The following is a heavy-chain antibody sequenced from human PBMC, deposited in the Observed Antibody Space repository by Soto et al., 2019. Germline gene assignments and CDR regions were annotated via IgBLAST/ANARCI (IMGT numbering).Heavy chain of an antibody. CDR2: IYYSATTNYIGTT. Sequence: QVQLQESGPGLVKPSETLSLTCTVSGGSIASYYWSWIRQSPGEGLEWIGYIYYSATTNYIGTTNYHPSLKSRLTISLDTSKNQFPLQLSSVTASDAAVYFWATGRFYYGSKYWGQGPLVTVSS. D-gene: IGHD3-10*01. V-gene: IGHV4-59*01. CDR3: ATGRFYYGSKY. J-gene: IGHJ4*02. CDR1: GGSIASYY.